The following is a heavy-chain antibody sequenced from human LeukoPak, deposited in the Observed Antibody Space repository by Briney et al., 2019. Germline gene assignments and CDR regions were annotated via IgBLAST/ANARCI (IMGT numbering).Heavy chain of an antibody. V-gene: IGHV3-30-3*01. J-gene: IGHJ4*02. CDR2: ISYDGSNK. Sequence: QPGGSLRLSCAASGFTFSSYAMHWVRQAPGKGLEWVAVISYDGSNKYYADSVKGRFTISRDNSKNTLYLQMNSLRAEDTAVYYCARDSNPDAKWVLRDLFVYWGQGTLVTVSS. CDR3: ARDSNPDAKWVLRDLFVY. CDR1: GFTFSSYA. D-gene: IGHD1-26*01.